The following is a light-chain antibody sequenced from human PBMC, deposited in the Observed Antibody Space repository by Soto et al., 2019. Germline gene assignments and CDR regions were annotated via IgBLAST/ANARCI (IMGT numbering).Light chain of an antibody. CDR1: SSDVGGYKY. CDR2: DVS. V-gene: IGLV2-14*01. Sequence: QSVLTQPASASGSPGQSITISCTGTSSDVGGYKYVSWYQQHPGEAPKLMIYDVSNRPSGVSNRFSGSKSGNTASLTISGLQAEDEADYYCSSYTRSSTRVFRTGTKVTVL. J-gene: IGLJ1*01. CDR3: SSYTRSSTRV.